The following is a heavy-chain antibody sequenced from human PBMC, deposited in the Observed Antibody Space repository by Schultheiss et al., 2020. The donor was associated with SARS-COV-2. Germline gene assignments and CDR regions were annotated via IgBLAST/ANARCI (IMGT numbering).Heavy chain of an antibody. CDR3: AREESGYDFGLGY. J-gene: IGHJ4*02. CDR2: INSDGSST. Sequence: GESLKISCAASGFTFSSYWMHWVRQAPGKGLVWVSRINSDGSSTSYADSVKGRFTISRDNAKNTLYLQMNSLRAEDTAVYYCAREESGYDFGLGYWGQGTLVTVS. V-gene: IGHV3-74*01. CDR1: GFTFSSYW. D-gene: IGHD5-12*01.